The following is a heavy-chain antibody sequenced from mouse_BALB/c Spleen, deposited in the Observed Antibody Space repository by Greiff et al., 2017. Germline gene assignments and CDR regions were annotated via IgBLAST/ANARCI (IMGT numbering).Heavy chain of an antibody. D-gene: IGHD2-1*01. V-gene: IGHV7-3*02. J-gene: IGHJ3*01. Sequence: EVNVVESGGGLVQPGGSLRLSCATSGFTFTDYYMSWVRQPPGKALEWLGFIRNKANGYTTEYSASVKGRFTISRDNSQSILYLQMNTLRAEDSATYYCARDKAYGNYVAWFADWGQGTLVTVSA. CDR2: IRNKANGYTT. CDR1: GFTFTDYY. CDR3: ARDKAYGNYVAWFAD.